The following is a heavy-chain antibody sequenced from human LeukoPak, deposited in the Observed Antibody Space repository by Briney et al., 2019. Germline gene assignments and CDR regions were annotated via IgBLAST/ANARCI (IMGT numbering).Heavy chain of an antibody. V-gene: IGHV1-18*01. CDR1: GYTFNSYG. CDR3: ARIRDGYNDAYDI. CDR2: ISTYNGHT. Sequence: ASVKVSCKASGYTFNSYGISWVRQAPGQGLEWMGWISTYNGHTNYAQKLQGRVTMTTDTSTSTVYMELRSLRSDDTAVYYCARIRDGYNDAYDIWGQGTLVTVTS. J-gene: IGHJ3*02. D-gene: IGHD5-24*01.